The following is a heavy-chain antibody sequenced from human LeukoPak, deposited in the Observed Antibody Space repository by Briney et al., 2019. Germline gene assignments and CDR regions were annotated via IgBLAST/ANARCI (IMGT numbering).Heavy chain of an antibody. CDR3: ARESRRYYDSSGLDY. V-gene: IGHV4-59*01. J-gene: IGHJ4*02. CDR1: GGSISSYY. D-gene: IGHD3-22*01. CDR2: IYYSGST. Sequence: SSETLSLTCTVSGGSISSYYWSWIRQPPGKGLEWVGYIYYSGSTNYNPSLKSRVTISVDTSKNQFSLKLSSVTAADTAVYYCARESRRYYDSSGLDYWGQGTLVTVSS.